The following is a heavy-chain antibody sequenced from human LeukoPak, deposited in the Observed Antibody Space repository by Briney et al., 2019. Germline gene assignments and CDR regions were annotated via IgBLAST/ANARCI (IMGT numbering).Heavy chain of an antibody. J-gene: IGHJ3*01. D-gene: IGHD4-23*01. V-gene: IGHV1-3*01. CDR1: GYTFTSYD. CDR2: IIVGNGNT. Sequence: ASVKVSCKASGYTFTSYDMYRVRQAPGQRLEWMGWIIVGNGNTKYSQKFQGRVIITTDTSASTVYMELSSLRSEDTAVYYCARDAVVGTGIAFDVWGQGTMVTVSS. CDR3: ARDAVVGTGIAFDV.